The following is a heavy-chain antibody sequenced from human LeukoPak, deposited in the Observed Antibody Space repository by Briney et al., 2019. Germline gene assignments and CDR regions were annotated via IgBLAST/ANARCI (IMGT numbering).Heavy chain of an antibody. D-gene: IGHD6-13*01. CDR3: GRRGGGSGIAAAAPFDY. CDR2: ISSSSSYI. Sequence: GGSLRLSCAASGFTFSSCSMNWVRQAPGKGLEWVSSISSSSSYIYYADSVKGRFTISRDNAKNSLYLQMNSLRAEDTAVYYCGRRGGGSGIAAAAPFDYWGQGTLVTVSS. V-gene: IGHV3-21*01. J-gene: IGHJ4*02. CDR1: GFTFSSCS.